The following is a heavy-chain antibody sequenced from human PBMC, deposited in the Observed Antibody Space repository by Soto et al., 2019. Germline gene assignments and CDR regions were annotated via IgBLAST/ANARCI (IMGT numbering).Heavy chain of an antibody. CDR3: ARAVYYFDSSGSMYYFDY. CDR1: GYTFTTYQ. J-gene: IGHJ4*02. V-gene: IGHV1-46*01. D-gene: IGHD3-22*01. CDR2: INPSGGST. Sequence: ASVKVSCKASGYTFTTYQIHWVRQAPGQGLEWMGTINPSGGSTSYAQKFQGRVTLTRDTSTSTFYMELSSLRSEDTAVFYCARAVYYFDSSGSMYYFDYWGQGTLVTVSS.